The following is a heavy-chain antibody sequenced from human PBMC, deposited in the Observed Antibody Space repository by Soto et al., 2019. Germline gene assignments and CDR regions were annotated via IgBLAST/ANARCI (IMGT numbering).Heavy chain of an antibody. CDR1: GYTFTSYG. D-gene: IGHD5-12*01. CDR2: VSANNGDT. V-gene: IGHV1-18*01. Sequence: QVQLVQSEAEVKKPGASVKVSCKASGYTFTSYGFSWVRQAPGQGLEWLGWVSANNGDTNFAQKFQGRVTMTTDSSTNTAHMELRSLGSDDTAVYYCARSGLPISMDVWGQGTPVTVSS. J-gene: IGHJ6*02. CDR3: ARSGLPISMDV.